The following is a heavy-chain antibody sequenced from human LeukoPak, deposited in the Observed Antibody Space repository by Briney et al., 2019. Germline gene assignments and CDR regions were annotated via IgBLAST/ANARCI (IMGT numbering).Heavy chain of an antibody. CDR2: ISSSSSYI. Sequence: KPGGSLRLSCAASGFTFSSYSMNWVRQAPGKGLEWVSSISSSSSYIYYADSVKGRFTISRDNAKNSLCLQMNSLRAEDTAVYYCARDYSIAVAGFHFDYWGQGTLVTVPS. CDR1: GFTFSSYS. J-gene: IGHJ4*02. V-gene: IGHV3-21*01. D-gene: IGHD6-19*01. CDR3: ARDYSIAVAGFHFDY.